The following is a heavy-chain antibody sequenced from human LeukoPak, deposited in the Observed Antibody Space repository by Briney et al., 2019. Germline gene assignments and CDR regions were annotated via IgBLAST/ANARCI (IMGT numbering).Heavy chain of an antibody. CDR2: ISSSSSYI. V-gene: IGHV3-21*01. D-gene: IGHD6-6*01. J-gene: IGHJ4*02. CDR1: GFTFSSYA. Sequence: GGSLRLSCAASGFTFSSYAMYWVRQAPGKGLEWVSSISSSSSYIYYADSVKGRFTISRDNAKNSLYLQMNSLRAEDTAVYYCARECIAARCAGNYWGQGTLVTVSS. CDR3: ARECIAARCAGNY.